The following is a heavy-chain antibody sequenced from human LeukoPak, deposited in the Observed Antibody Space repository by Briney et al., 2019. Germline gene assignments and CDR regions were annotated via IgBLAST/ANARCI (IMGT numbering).Heavy chain of an antibody. CDR2: MNPNSGNT. Sequence: GASVKVSCKASGYTFTSYDTNWVRQATGQGLEWMGWMNPNSGNTGYAQKFQGRVTMTRNTSISTAYMELSSLRSEDTAVYYCARGVYRAVFCSGGSCYYHFDYWGQGTLVTVSS. CDR3: ARGVYRAVFCSGGSCYYHFDY. CDR1: GYTFTSYD. D-gene: IGHD2-15*01. V-gene: IGHV1-8*01. J-gene: IGHJ4*02.